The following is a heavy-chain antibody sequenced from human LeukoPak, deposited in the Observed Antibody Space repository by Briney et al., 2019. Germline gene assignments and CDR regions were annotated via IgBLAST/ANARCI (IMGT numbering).Heavy chain of an antibody. Sequence: GSSVKVSCKASGGTFSSYAISWVRQAPGQGLEWMGRIIPILGIANYAQKFQGRVTITADKSTSTAYMELSSLRSEDTAVYYCARVSQPYYYDSSGYWALDYWGQGTLVTVSS. V-gene: IGHV1-69*04. CDR3: ARVSQPYYYDSSGYWALDY. CDR1: GGTFSSYA. J-gene: IGHJ4*02. D-gene: IGHD3-22*01. CDR2: IIPILGIA.